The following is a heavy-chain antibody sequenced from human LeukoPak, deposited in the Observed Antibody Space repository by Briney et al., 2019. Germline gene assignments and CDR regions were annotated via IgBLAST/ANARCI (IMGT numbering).Heavy chain of an antibody. CDR2: ISSSGSTI. CDR1: GFTFRSYE. CDR3: ARGGVINWPFDY. D-gene: IGHD1-1*01. Sequence: PGGSLRLSCAASGFTFRSYEINWVRQAPGKGLEWVSYISSSGSTIYYADSVKGRFTISRDNAKNSLYLQMNSLRAEDTAAYYCARGGVINWPFDYWGQGTLVTVSS. J-gene: IGHJ4*02. V-gene: IGHV3-48*03.